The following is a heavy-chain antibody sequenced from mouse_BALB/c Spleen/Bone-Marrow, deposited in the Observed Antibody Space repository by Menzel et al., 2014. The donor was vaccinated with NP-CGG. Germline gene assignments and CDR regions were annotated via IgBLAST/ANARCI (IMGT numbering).Heavy chain of an antibody. CDR1: GFTFSSYG. CDR3: TRRTGTDYYAMDY. V-gene: IGHV5-6*01. Sequence: EVQVVESGGDLVKPGGSLKLSCAASGFTFSSYGMSWVRQTPDKRLEWVATISSGGICTYYPDSVKGRFTISRDNAKNTLYLQMSSLKSEDTAMYYCTRRTGTDYYAMDYWGQGTSVSVSS. J-gene: IGHJ4*01. D-gene: IGHD4-1*01. CDR2: ISSGGICT.